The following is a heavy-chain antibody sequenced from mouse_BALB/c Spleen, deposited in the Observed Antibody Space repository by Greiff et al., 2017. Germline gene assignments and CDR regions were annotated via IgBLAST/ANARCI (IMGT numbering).Heavy chain of an antibody. Sequence: EVNVVESGGGLVKPGGSLKLSCAASGFTFSSYAMSWVRQTPEKRLEWVASISSGGSTYYPDSVKGRFTISRDNARNILYLQMSSLRSEDTAMYYCARVPYYYGSSYYFDYWGQGTTLTVSS. CDR1: GFTFSSYA. J-gene: IGHJ2*01. D-gene: IGHD1-1*01. CDR3: ARVPYYYGSSYYFDY. V-gene: IGHV5-6-5*01. CDR2: ISSGGST.